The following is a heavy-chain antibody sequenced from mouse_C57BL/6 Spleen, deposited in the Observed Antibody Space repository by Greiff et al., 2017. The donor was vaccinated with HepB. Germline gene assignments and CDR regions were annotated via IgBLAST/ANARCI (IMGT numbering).Heavy chain of an antibody. Sequence: EVQRVESGGDLVKPGGSLKLSCAASGFTFSSYGMSWVRQTPDKRLEWVATISSGGSYTYYPDSVKGRFTISRDNAKNTLYLQMSSLKSEDTAMYYCARHYYDYEGYFDVWGTGTTVTVSS. D-gene: IGHD2-4*01. CDR3: ARHYYDYEGYFDV. J-gene: IGHJ1*03. CDR1: GFTFSSYG. CDR2: ISSGGSYT. V-gene: IGHV5-6*01.